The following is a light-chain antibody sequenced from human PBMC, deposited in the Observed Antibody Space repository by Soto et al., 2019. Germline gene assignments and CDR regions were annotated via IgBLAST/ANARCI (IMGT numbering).Light chain of an antibody. Sequence: DIQMTQSPSSLPASVGDRVTITCRASQRISTYVNWYQHKPGKAPKLLIYGATSLQSGVPDRFSGSGSGTDFTLNINSLQAEDVATYYCQQFFYIPTFGQGTKVDIK. CDR3: QQFFYIPT. CDR1: QRISTY. V-gene: IGKV1-39*01. J-gene: IGKJ1*01. CDR2: GAT.